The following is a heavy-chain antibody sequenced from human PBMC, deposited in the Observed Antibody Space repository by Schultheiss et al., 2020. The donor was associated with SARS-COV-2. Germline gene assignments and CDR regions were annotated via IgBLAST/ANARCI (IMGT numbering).Heavy chain of an antibody. CDR1: GFTFDDYA. CDR2: ISWNSGSI. J-gene: IGHJ3*02. CDR3: AKEGYSYASRAFDI. V-gene: IGHV3-9*01. D-gene: IGHD5-18*01. Sequence: GGSLRLSCAASGFTFDDYAMHWVRQAPGKGLEWVSGISWNSGSIGYADSVKGRFTISRDNAKNSLYLQMSSLRAEDTALYYCAKEGYSYASRAFDIWGQGTMVTVSS.